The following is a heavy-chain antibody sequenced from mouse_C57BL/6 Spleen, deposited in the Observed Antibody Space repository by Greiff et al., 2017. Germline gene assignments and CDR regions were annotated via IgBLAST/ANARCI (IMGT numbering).Heavy chain of an antibody. D-gene: IGHD1-1*01. J-gene: IGHJ4*01. CDR3: ATVVAPYYYAMDY. V-gene: IGHV5-17*01. CDR2: ISSGSSTI. Sequence: EVMLVESGGGLVKPGGSLKISCAASGFPFSDYGMNWVRQAPEKGLEWVAYISSGSSTIYYADAVKGRFTLSRDNAKNTLFLQMTSLRSEDTAMDYCATVVAPYYYAMDYWGQGTSVTVSS. CDR1: GFPFSDYG.